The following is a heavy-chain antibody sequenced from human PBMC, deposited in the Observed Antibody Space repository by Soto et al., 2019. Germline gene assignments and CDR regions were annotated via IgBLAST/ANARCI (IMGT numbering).Heavy chain of an antibody. J-gene: IGHJ6*02. Sequence: PGGSLRLSCAASGFTFSSYWMNWVRQAPGKGLEWVANIKQDGSEKYYVDSVKGRFSISTDNPKNSLYLQMNSLRAEDTAVYYCSTDPNIVATRRDVYYYYGMDVWGQGTTVTVSS. CDR2: IKQDGSEK. CDR3: STDPNIVATRRDVYYYYGMDV. D-gene: IGHD5-12*01. V-gene: IGHV3-7*01. CDR1: GFTFSSYW.